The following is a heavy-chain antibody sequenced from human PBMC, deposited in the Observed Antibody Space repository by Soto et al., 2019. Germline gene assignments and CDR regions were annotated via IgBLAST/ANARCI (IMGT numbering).Heavy chain of an antibody. Sequence: SETLPLTCAVYGGSFSGYYWSWIRQPPGKGLEWIGEINHSGSTNYNPSLKSRVTISVDTSKNQFSLKLSSVTAADTAVYYCARNEAVAARRGRVDYWGQGTLVTVSS. CDR2: INHSGST. CDR3: ARNEAVAARRGRVDY. D-gene: IGHD6-6*01. CDR1: GGSFSGYY. J-gene: IGHJ4*02. V-gene: IGHV4-34*01.